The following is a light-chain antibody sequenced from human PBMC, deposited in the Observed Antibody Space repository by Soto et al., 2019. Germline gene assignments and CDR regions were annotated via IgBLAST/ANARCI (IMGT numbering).Light chain of an antibody. Sequence: DIQMTQSPSTLSASVGDRVTITCRVSQSISTWLAWYQQKPGKAPYLLIYKASSLEGGVPSRFSGSGSGTEFNITISSLQPDDFATYYCQQYNAYPLTFGGGTTVEIK. CDR2: KAS. CDR1: QSISTW. CDR3: QQYNAYPLT. V-gene: IGKV1-5*03. J-gene: IGKJ4*01.